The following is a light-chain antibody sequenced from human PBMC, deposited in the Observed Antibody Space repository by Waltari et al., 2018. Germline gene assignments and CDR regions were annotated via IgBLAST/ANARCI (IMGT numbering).Light chain of an antibody. Sequence: ELVLTQSPGTLSLSPGERATLSCRASQSVSRTLAWYQQKPGQPPRLLIYDAPTRATGIPDRFSGSGSGTDFSLTISRLEPEDFAVYYCQKYGTLPATFGQGTKVEIK. CDR2: DAP. V-gene: IGKV3-20*01. CDR1: QSVSRT. CDR3: QKYGTLPAT. J-gene: IGKJ1*01.